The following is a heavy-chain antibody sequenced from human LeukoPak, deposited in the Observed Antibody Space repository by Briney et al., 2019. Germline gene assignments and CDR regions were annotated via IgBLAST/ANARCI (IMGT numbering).Heavy chain of an antibody. D-gene: IGHD3-3*01. V-gene: IGHV1-8*01. CDR3: ARGSGLTIFGVVIPAIDY. J-gene: IGHJ4*02. CDR2: MNPNSGNT. Sequence: GASVKVSCKASGYTFTSYDINWVRQATGQGLEWMGRMNPNSGNTGYAQKFQGRVTMTRNTSISTAYMELSSLRSEDTAVYYCARGSGLTIFGVVIPAIDYWGQGTLVTVSS. CDR1: GYTFTSYD.